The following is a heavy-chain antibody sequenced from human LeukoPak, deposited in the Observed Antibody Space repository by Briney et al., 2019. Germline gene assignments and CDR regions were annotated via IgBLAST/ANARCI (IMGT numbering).Heavy chain of an antibody. CDR3: ARGHHYYDTSGYYYSGIDS. V-gene: IGHV6-1*01. Sequence: SQTLSLTCALSGDSVSSNSAAWNWIRQSPSSGLEWLGRTNYRSKWYYDYDVSLQSRITFNPDTSKNKVPLQLNSVTPEDTAVYYCARGHHYYDTSGYYYSGIDSWGQGTLVTVSS. CDR1: GDSVSSNSAA. CDR2: TNYRSKWYY. J-gene: IGHJ5*01. D-gene: IGHD3-22*01.